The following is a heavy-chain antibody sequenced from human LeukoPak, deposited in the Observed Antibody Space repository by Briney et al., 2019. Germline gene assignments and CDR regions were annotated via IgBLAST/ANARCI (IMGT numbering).Heavy chain of an antibody. V-gene: IGHV1-69*04. CDR1: GYTFTSYG. Sequence: ASVKVSCKASGYTFTSYGISWVRQAPGQGLEWMGRIIPILGIANYAQKFQGRVTITADKSTSTAYMELSSLRSEDTAVYYCAIRGGLYSSSDFDYWGQGTLVTVSS. D-gene: IGHD6-13*01. J-gene: IGHJ4*02. CDR3: AIRGGLYSSSDFDY. CDR2: IIPILGIA.